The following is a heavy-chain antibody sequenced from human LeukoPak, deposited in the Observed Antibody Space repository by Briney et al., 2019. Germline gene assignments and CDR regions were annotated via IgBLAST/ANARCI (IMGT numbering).Heavy chain of an antibody. CDR1: GGSIGSNY. D-gene: IGHD6-25*01. CDR2: INISGNT. J-gene: IGHJ4*02. CDR3: TREATANSGGYYFDY. V-gene: IGHV4-4*07. Sequence: SETLSLSCTVSGGSIGSNYWSWVRQPAGKGLEWVGRINISGNTNYNPSLKSRVTMSVDTSKNQFSLRLNFVTAADTAVYYCTREATANSGGYYFDYWGQGTLVTVSS.